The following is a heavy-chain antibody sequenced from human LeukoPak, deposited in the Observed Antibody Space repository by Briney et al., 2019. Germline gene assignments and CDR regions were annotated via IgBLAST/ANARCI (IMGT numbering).Heavy chain of an antibody. CDR2: VSYTGNT. CDR1: GGSISSTTYH. CDR3: ARHDCTDGVCFKDFDY. J-gene: IGHJ4*02. Sequence: PSETLSLTCTVSGGSISSTTYHWAWIRQPPGRGLEWIGSVSYTGNTYYNPSLQSRVTLSVDTSKNHFSLTLTSVTAADTSVYYCARHDCTDGVCFKDFDYWGQGTLVTVSS. V-gene: IGHV4-39*01. D-gene: IGHD2-8*01.